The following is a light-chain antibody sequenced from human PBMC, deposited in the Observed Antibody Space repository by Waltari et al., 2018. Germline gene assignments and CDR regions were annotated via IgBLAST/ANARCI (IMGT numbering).Light chain of an antibody. CDR1: QSVSRT. CDR2: DAS. CDR3: QKYGTLPAT. Sequence: EIVLTQSPGTLSLSPGERATLSCRASQSVSRTLAWYQQKPGQAPRHLISDASMRATGIPDRFSGSGSGTDFSLTISRLEPEYFAVYYCQKYGTLPATFGQGTKVEIK. J-gene: IGKJ1*01. V-gene: IGKV3-20*01.